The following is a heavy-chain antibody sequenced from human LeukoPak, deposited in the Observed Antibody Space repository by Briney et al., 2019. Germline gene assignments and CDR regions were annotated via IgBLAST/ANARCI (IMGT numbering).Heavy chain of an antibody. V-gene: IGHV1-2*02. Sequence: AAVKVSCKASGYTFTGYYMHWVRQAPGQGLEWVGWINPNSGGTNYAQKFQGRVTMTRDTSISTAYMELSRLRSDDTAVYYCARSQDLWSPWDYFDYWGQGTLLTVSS. CDR1: GYTFTGYY. CDR2: INPNSGGT. J-gene: IGHJ4*02. D-gene: IGHD3-10*01. CDR3: ARSQDLWSPWDYFDY.